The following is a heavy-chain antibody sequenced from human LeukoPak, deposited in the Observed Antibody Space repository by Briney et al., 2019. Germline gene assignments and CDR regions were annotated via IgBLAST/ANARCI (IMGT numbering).Heavy chain of an antibody. CDR1: GMTFSDHW. CDR2: IKTDGRTT. D-gene: IGHD3-16*01. J-gene: IGHJ1*01. CDR3: TTGPSYGYEW. Sequence: GGSLRLTCAASGMTFSDHWLHWVRQLPGKGLEWVSLIKTDGRTTIYADSVKGRFTISRDNGKSTLYLQMNSLRAEDTAIYYCTTGPSYGYEWWGQGTVVTVSS. V-gene: IGHV3-74*01.